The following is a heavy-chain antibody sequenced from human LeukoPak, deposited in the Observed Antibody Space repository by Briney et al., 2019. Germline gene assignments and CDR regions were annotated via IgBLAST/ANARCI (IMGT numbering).Heavy chain of an antibody. CDR1: GYTFTGYY. Sequence: ASVKVSCKASGYTFTGYYMHWVRQAPGQGLEWMGRINPNSGGTNYAQKFQGRVTMTRDTSISTAYMELSRLRSDDTAVYYCAREDSSGWHYPDYWGQGTLVTVSS. CDR2: INPNSGGT. V-gene: IGHV1-2*06. D-gene: IGHD6-19*01. J-gene: IGHJ4*02. CDR3: AREDSSGWHYPDY.